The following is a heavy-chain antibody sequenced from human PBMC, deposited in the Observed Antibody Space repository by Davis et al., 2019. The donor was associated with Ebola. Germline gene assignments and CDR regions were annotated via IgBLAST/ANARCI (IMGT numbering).Heavy chain of an antibody. J-gene: IGHJ4*02. CDR1: GFTFGDYA. CDR2: IRSKAYGGTT. V-gene: IGHV3-49*03. D-gene: IGHD2-2*01. Sequence: GESLKISCTASGFTFGDYAMSWFRQTPGKGLEWVGFIRSKAYGGTTEYAASPNRTFTISRDDSKSIAYLQMNSLKTEDTAVYYCTRRVVVDYWGQGTLVTVSS. CDR3: TRRVVVDY.